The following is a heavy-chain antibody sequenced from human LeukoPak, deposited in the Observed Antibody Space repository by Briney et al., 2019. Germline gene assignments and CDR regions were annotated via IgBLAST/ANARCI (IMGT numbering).Heavy chain of an antibody. V-gene: IGHV3-30*04. J-gene: IGHJ6*02. CDR1: GFTFISYA. CDR2: ISYDGSNK. D-gene: IGHD3-10*01. Sequence: PGRSLRLSCAASGFTFISYAMHWVRQAPGKGLEWVAVISYDGSNKYYADSVKGRFTISRDNSKNTLYLQMNSLRAEDTAVYYCARDLITMVRGVTNYYYYGMDVWGQGTTVTVSS. CDR3: ARDLITMVRGVTNYYYYGMDV.